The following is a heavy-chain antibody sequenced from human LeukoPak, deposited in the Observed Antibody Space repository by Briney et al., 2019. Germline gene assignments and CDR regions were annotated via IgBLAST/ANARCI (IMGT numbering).Heavy chain of an antibody. Sequence: ASVKVSCKAFGYTFTNNFMHWVRQAPGQGPEWMALISPTGSFTAYAQKFHGRVTLTRDLSTSTDYLELRSLRSEDTAVYYCARDISARDEAWWFDPWGQGTLVTVSS. D-gene: IGHD5-24*01. V-gene: IGHV1-46*01. CDR2: ISPTGSFT. CDR1: GYTFTNNF. J-gene: IGHJ5*02. CDR3: ARDISARDEAWWFDP.